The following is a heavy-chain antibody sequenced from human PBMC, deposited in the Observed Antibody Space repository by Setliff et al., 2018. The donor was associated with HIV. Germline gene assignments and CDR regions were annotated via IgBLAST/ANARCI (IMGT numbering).Heavy chain of an antibody. J-gene: IGHJ6*03. CDR2: VYYSGTT. CDR1: GGSISSHY. Sequence: PSETLSLTCTVSGGSISSHYWSWIRQPPGKGLEWIGSVYYSGTTYYNPSLKSRLRMSVDTSKNQFTLKVISMTAADTAVYYCARGWQLELPGTYYYYMDVWGKGTTVTVSS. D-gene: IGHD1-7*01. CDR3: ARGWQLELPGTYYYYMDV. V-gene: IGHV4-59*11.